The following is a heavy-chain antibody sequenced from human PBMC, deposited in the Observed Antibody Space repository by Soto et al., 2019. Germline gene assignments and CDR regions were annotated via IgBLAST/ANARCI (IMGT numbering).Heavy chain of an antibody. CDR3: PSPTTGFSYADS. CDR2: INGDGSDT. D-gene: IGHD2-2*01. Sequence: EVQLVESGGVLVQPGGSLRLSCAASGFTFSTYWMHWVRQAPGKGLVWLSRINGDGSDTVYADSVKGRFTISRDNAKKTLNLQIKSLRAEDRAVYYGPSPTTGFSYADSWGQGTLVTVSS. V-gene: IGHV3-74*01. CDR1: GFTFSTYW. J-gene: IGHJ4*02.